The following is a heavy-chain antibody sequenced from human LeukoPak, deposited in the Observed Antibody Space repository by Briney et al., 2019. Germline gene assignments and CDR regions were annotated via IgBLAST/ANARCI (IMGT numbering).Heavy chain of an antibody. Sequence: ASVKVSCKASGYTFTSYGISWVRQATGQGLEWMGWMNPNSGNTGYAQKFQGRVTMTRNTSISTAYMELSSLRSEDTAVYYCATWGPVTTVTTFSAYNWFDPWGQGTLVTVSS. CDR1: GYTFTSYG. D-gene: IGHD4-17*01. V-gene: IGHV1-8*02. CDR3: ATWGPVTTVTTFSAYNWFDP. J-gene: IGHJ5*02. CDR2: MNPNSGNT.